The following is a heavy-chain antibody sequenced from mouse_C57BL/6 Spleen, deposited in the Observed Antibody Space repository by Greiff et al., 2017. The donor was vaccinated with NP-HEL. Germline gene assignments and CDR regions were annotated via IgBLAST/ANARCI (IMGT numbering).Heavy chain of an antibody. CDR3: ARWAYSNYVDWYFDV. CDR2: IYPGSGST. CDR1: GYTFTSYW. Sequence: QVHVKQPGAELVKPGASVKMSCKASGYTFTSYWITWVKQRPGQGLEWIGDIYPGSGSTNYNEKFKSKATLTVDTSSSTAYMQLSSLTSEDSAVYYCARWAYSNYVDWYFDVWGTGTTVTVSS. V-gene: IGHV1-55*01. D-gene: IGHD2-5*01. J-gene: IGHJ1*03.